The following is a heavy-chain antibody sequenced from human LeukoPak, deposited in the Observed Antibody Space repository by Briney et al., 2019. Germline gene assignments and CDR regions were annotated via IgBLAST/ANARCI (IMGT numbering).Heavy chain of an antibody. D-gene: IGHD6-13*01. V-gene: IGHV3-23*01. CDR1: GFTLSSYA. J-gene: IGHJ4*02. CDR3: AKVKTAAARTDFDY. CDR2: ISGSGGST. Sequence: GGSLRLSCAASGFTLSSYAMSWVRQAPGKGLEWASAISGSGGSTYYADSVKGRFTISRDNSKNTLYLQMNSLRAEDTAVYYCAKVKTAAARTDFDYWGQGTLVTVSS.